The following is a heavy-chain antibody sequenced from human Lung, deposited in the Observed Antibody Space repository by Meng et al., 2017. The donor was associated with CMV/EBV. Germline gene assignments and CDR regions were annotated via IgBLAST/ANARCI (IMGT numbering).Heavy chain of an antibody. D-gene: IGHD2-15*01. Sequence: GGSLRLXCAASGFTFSSYWMSWVRQAPGKGLEWVANIKQDGSEKYYVDSVKGRFTISRDNAKNSLYLQMNSLRAEDTAVYYCARDSASVGSGYYYYYGMDVWGQGNXV. CDR2: IKQDGSEK. CDR3: ARDSASVGSGYYYYYGMDV. CDR1: GFTFSSYW. V-gene: IGHV3-7*01. J-gene: IGHJ6*02.